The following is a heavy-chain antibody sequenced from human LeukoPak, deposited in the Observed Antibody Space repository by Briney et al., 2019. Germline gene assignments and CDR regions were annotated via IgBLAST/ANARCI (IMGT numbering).Heavy chain of an antibody. D-gene: IGHD6-6*01. CDR3: ARHEKGSWYFDL. V-gene: IGHV4-59*08. Sequence: SETLSLTCTVSGGSISSYYWSWIRQPPGKGLEWIGYIYYSRSTNYNPSLKSRVTISVDTSKNQFSLKLSSVTAADTAVYYCARHEKGSWYFDLWGRGTLVTVSS. J-gene: IGHJ2*01. CDR1: GGSISSYY. CDR2: IYYSRST.